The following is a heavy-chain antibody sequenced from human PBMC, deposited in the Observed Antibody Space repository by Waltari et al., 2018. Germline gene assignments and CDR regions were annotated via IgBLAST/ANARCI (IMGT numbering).Heavy chain of an antibody. CDR1: GFVVSGNF. J-gene: IGHJ4*02. V-gene: IGHV3-53*02. Sequence: EVQLVETGGGFIQPGGSLRVSCAASGFVVSGNFMHWVRQAPGKGREWVSLVNSAGNSFYADAMKGRFTISRDTSRNTLYLQMNSLRVEDTAMYYCVREAYLAAGFDFWGQGTPVTVSS. CDR3: VREAYLAAGFDF. CDR2: VNSAGNS. D-gene: IGHD6-25*01.